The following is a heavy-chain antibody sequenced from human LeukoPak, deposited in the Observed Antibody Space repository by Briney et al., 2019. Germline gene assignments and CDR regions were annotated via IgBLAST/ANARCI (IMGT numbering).Heavy chain of an antibody. CDR2: ISSSSSYI. CDR3: AREYVGPWYFDY. Sequence: PGGSPRLPCAASGITFNSYSMNLVRQAPGKGPELVSSISSSSSYIYYADSVKGRFTISRDNAKNSLYLQMNSLRAEDTAVYYCAREYVGPWYFDYWGQGTLVTVSS. D-gene: IGHD1-26*01. V-gene: IGHV3-21*01. CDR1: GITFNSYS. J-gene: IGHJ4*02.